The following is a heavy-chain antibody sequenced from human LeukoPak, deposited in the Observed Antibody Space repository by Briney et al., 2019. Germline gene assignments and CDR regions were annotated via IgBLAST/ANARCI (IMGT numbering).Heavy chain of an antibody. CDR2: ISAYNGNT. CDR1: GYTFTSYG. CDR3: ARDKGGYSSSAIDY. J-gene: IGHJ4*02. Sequence: ASVKVSCKASGYTFTSYGISWVRQAPGQGLEGMGWISAYNGNTNYAHKLQGRVTMTTDTSTSTAYMELRSLRSDDTAVYYCARDKGGYSSSAIDYWGQGTLVTVSS. D-gene: IGHD6-6*01. V-gene: IGHV1-18*01.